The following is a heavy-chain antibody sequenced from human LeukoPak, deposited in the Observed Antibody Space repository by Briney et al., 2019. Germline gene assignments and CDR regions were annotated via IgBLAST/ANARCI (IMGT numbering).Heavy chain of an antibody. V-gene: IGHV1-69*05. D-gene: IGHD3-10*01. CDR3: AKSITRTSGPPDYYYYYYMDV. CDR1: GGTFSSYA. J-gene: IGHJ6*03. Sequence: SVKVSCKASGGTFSSYAISWVRQAPGQGLEWMGGIIPIFGTANYAQKFQGRVTITTDESTSTAYMELSSLRSEDTAVYYCAKSITRTSGPPDYYYYYYMDVWGKGTTVTVSS. CDR2: IIPIFGTA.